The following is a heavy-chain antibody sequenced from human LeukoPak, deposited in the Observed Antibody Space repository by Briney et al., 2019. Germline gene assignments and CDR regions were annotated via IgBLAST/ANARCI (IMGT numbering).Heavy chain of an antibody. Sequence: ASVKVSCKASGGTFSSYGISWVRQAPGQGLEWMGWISAYNGNTNYAQKLQGRVTMTTDTSTSTAYMELRSLRSDDTAVYYCARDPHDGYNDYWGQGTLVTVSS. D-gene: IGHD5-24*01. CDR3: ARDPHDGYNDY. J-gene: IGHJ4*02. V-gene: IGHV1-18*01. CDR2: ISAYNGNT. CDR1: GGTFSSYG.